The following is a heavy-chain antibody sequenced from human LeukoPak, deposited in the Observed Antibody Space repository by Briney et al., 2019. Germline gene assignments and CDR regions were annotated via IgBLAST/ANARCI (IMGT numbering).Heavy chain of an antibody. J-gene: IGHJ4*02. CDR1: GGSISTYY. CDR3: ARQGYGDFDY. CDR2: IYHSGST. V-gene: IGHV4-59*08. D-gene: IGHD4-17*01. Sequence: PSETLSLTCTLSGGSISTYYWSWIRQPPGKGLEWIGYIYHSGSTNYNPSLKSRVTISVDTSKNQFSLKLSSVTAADTAVYYCARQGYGDFDYWGRGTLVTVSS.